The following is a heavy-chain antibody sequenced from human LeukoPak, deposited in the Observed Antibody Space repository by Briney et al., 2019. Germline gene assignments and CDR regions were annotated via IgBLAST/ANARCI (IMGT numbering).Heavy chain of an antibody. CDR3: ARRQHLDS. J-gene: IGHJ4*02. CDR2: ISYSGST. CDR1: GGSISGSSYY. D-gene: IGHD6-13*01. V-gene: IGHV4-39*01. Sequence: KTSETLSLTCTVSGGSISGSSYYWGWIRQPPGKGLEWIGSISYSGSTFFNPSLKSRVTISVDTSKNQFSLKLTSVIAADTALYYCARRQHLDSWGQGTLVTVSS.